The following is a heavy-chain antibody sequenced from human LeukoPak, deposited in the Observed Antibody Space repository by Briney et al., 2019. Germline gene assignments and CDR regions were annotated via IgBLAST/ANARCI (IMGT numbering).Heavy chain of an antibody. J-gene: IGHJ4*02. V-gene: IGHV3-43*02. D-gene: IGHD3-10*01. CDR3: AKGHGSRTGDFEY. CDR1: GFTFDDYA. Sequence: GGSLRLSCAASGFTFDDYAMHWVRQAPGMGLEWVSLISGDSDYTYYAGSVKGRFTISRDNSKNSLYLQMNTLRTEDNALYYCAKGHGSRTGDFEYWGQGTLVTVSS. CDR2: ISGDSDYT.